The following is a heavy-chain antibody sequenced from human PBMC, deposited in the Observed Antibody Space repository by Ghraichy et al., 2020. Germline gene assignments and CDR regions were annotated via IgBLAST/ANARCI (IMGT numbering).Heavy chain of an antibody. D-gene: IGHD1-14*01. V-gene: IGHV3-23*01. CDR1: GFTFGTYS. J-gene: IGHJ3*02. CDR3: AKGPNRPQMGAFDI. CDR2: LGDGGTVA. Sequence: GGSLRLSCAASGFTFGTYSLTWVRQAPGKGMEWVSTLGDGGTVAYYADSVKGRFTISRDTSKNTLYLQMSSLRVDDTALYYCAKGPNRPQMGAFDIWGQGTMVTVSS.